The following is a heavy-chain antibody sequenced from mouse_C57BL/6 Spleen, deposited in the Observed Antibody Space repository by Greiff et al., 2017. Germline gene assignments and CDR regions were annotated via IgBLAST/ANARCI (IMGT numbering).Heavy chain of an antibody. CDR1: GFNIHDYY. Sequence: EVQLQESGAELVRPGASVKLSCTASGFNIHDYYMHWVKQRPEQGLAWIGWIDPEDGDTEYAPKFQGQATMTADTSPNTAYLQLSSLTSEDTTCYYCTTDRYYYGSSSTPFAYWGQGTLGTVSA. D-gene: IGHD1-1*01. V-gene: IGHV14-1*01. CDR3: TTDRYYYGSSSTPFAY. J-gene: IGHJ3*01. CDR2: IDPEDGDT.